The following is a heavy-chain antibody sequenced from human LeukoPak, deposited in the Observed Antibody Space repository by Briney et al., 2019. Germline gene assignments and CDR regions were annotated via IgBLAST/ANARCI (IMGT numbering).Heavy chain of an antibody. CDR2: ISGSGGST. Sequence: EPGGSLRLSCAASGFTFSSYAMSWVRQAPGKGLEWVSAISGSGGSTYYADSVKGRFTISRDNSKNTLYLQMNSLRAEDTAVYYCARDGPFGVRTHYYGMDVWGQGTTVTVSS. CDR3: ARDGPFGVRTHYYGMDV. J-gene: IGHJ6*02. D-gene: IGHD3-3*01. CDR1: GFTFSSYA. V-gene: IGHV3-23*01.